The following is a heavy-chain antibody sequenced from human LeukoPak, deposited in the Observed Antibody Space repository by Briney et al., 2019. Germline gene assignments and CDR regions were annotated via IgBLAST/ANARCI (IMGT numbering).Heavy chain of an antibody. CDR3: ARGYYYDSSGYYSPYFQH. Sequence: GGSLRLSCAASGFTFSSYEMNWVRQAPGKGLEWVSYISGSGSTIYYADSVKGRFTISRDNAKNSLYLQMNSLRAEDTAVYYCARGYYYDSSGYYSPYFQHWGQGTLVTVSS. V-gene: IGHV3-48*03. CDR1: GFTFSSYE. J-gene: IGHJ1*01. CDR2: ISGSGSTI. D-gene: IGHD3-22*01.